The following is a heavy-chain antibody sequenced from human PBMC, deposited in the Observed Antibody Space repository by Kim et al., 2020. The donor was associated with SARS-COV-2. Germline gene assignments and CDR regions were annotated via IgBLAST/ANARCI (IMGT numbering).Heavy chain of an antibody. CDR2: ITAHNVVM. CDR3: AKGVQAHAYCVAMDV. D-gene: IGHD3-16*01. V-gene: IGHV3-23*01. CDR1: GFDFDTFA. J-gene: IGHJ6*02. Sequence: GGSLRLSCEGSGFDFDTFAITWVRQAPGKGLEWVSRITAHNVVMYYASSVKGRFTASRDSSKAYLQMEGLRGEDTAIYYCAKGVQAHAYCVAMDVWGQGTAVTVSS.